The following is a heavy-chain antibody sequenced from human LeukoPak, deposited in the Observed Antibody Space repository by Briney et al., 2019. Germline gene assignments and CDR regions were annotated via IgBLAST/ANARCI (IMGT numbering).Heavy chain of an antibody. D-gene: IGHD3-22*01. V-gene: IGHV3-30-3*01. CDR3: ARDPSSGYYLYFDY. J-gene: IGHJ4*02. CDR1: GFTFSSYA. Sequence: PGRSLGLSCAASGFTFSSYAMHWVRQAPGKGLEWVAVISYDGSNKYYADSVKGRFTISRDNSKNTLYLQMNSLRPDDTAVYYCARDPSSGYYLYFDYWGQGTLVTVSS. CDR2: ISYDGSNK.